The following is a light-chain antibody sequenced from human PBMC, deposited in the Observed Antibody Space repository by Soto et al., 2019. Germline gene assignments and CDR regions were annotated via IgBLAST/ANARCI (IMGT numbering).Light chain of an antibody. J-gene: IGKJ5*01. CDR2: GAS. CDR3: QQYYNWPIT. CDR1: QTLANY. Sequence: EVVLTQSPATLSLSPGERATLSCRASQTLANYLAWYQQRPGQAPRLLIYGASSRATDIPSRFSGSGSGTEFTLTISSLQSEDFAVYYCQQYYNWPITFGQGTRLEI. V-gene: IGKV3-15*01.